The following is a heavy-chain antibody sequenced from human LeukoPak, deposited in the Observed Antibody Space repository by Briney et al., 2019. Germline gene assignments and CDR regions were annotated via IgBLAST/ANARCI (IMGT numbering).Heavy chain of an antibody. CDR1: GFTFSSTT. V-gene: IGHV3-23*01. D-gene: IGHD6-13*01. CDR3: TKDRRGPAAGTWYFDS. J-gene: IGHJ4*02. CDR2: ITAIDGRT. Sequence: GGSLRLSCVASGFTFSSTTMGWVRQAPGRGLEWVSSITAIDGRTYYADSVGGRFTISRDNFKNTVYLQLNSLRAGDTAIYYCTKDRRGPAAGTWYFDSWGQGTLVTVSS.